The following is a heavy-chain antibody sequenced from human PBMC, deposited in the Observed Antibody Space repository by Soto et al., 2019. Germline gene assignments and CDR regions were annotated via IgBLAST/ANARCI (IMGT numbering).Heavy chain of an antibody. Sequence: SETLSLTCTVSGGSIRSFYWNWIRQPPGKGLEWIGNVYYSGSTKYNPSLKSRVTISVDTSKNQFSLKLSSVTAADTAVYYCARHSGYSYGLFDYWGQGTLVTVSS. V-gene: IGHV4-59*08. CDR3: ARHSGYSYGLFDY. J-gene: IGHJ4*02. CDR2: VYYSGST. D-gene: IGHD5-18*01. CDR1: GGSIRSFY.